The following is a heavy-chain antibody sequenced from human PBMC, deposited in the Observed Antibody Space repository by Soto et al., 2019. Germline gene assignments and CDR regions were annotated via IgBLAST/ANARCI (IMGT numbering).Heavy chain of an antibody. CDR1: GFIFNIYG. CDR3: AKDTFAYCSGGSCLYYYGMDV. CDR2: ISYDGRSK. J-gene: IGHJ6*02. Sequence: QAQLVESGGGAVQPERSLRLSCAAPGFIFNIYGMHWVRQAPGKGLEWVAVISYDGRSKYYADSVKGRFTVSRNNSNDTVYLQLNSLRAEDTAVYYWAKDTFAYCSGGSCLYYYGMDVWGQGTTVTVSS. D-gene: IGHD2-15*01. V-gene: IGHV3-30*18.